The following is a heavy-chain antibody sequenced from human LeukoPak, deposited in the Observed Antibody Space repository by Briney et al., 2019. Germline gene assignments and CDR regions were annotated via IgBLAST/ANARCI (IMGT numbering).Heavy chain of an antibody. Sequence: GSSVKVSCKASGGTFSSYAISWVRQAPGQGLEWMGGIIPIFGTANYAQKFQGRVTITADESTSTAYMELSSLRSEDTAVYYCARETVVDYAENYFDYWGQGTLVTVSS. CDR1: GGTFSSYA. CDR2: IIPIFGTA. D-gene: IGHD4-17*01. J-gene: IGHJ4*02. V-gene: IGHV1-69*01. CDR3: ARETVVDYAENYFDY.